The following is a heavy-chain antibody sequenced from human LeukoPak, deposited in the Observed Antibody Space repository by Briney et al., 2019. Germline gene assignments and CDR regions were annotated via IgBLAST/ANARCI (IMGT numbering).Heavy chain of an antibody. V-gene: IGHV3-23*01. CDR3: AKGDWGRLGYCSD. J-gene: IGHJ4*02. D-gene: IGHD2-15*01. CDR1: GFAFSSYA. CDR2: ISGSGGST. Sequence: PGGSLRLSCAASGFAFSSYAMSWVRQAPGKGLEWVSAISGSGGSTYYADSVKGRFTISRDNSKDTLYLQMNSLRAEDTAVYYCAKGDWGRLGYCSDWGQGTLVTVSS.